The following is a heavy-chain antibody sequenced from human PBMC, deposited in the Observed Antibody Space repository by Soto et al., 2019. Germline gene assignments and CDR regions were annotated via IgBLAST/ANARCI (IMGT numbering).Heavy chain of an antibody. CDR1: GYRFTNDA. J-gene: IGHJ5*02. CDR3: ARDPLSGNWFDP. CDR2: ISPYNGNT. Sequence: QVQLVQSGTEVKKPGASVRVSCKASGYRFTNDAISWVRQAPGQGLEWMGWISPYNGNTNYAQNLQGRVTMITDTFTNTACMELRSLTSDDTAVYYCARDPLSGNWFDPWGQGTLVTVSS. V-gene: IGHV1-18*01. D-gene: IGHD3-10*01.